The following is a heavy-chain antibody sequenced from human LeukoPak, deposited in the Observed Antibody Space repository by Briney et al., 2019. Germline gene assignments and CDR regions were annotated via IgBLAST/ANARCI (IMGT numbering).Heavy chain of an antibody. J-gene: IGHJ4*02. CDR1: GVSISSSSYY. D-gene: IGHD4-23*01. V-gene: IGHV4-39*07. Sequence: SETLSLTCTVSGVSISSSSYYWGWIRQPPGKGLEWIGSIYYSGSTYYNPSLKSRVTISVDTSKNQFSLKLSSVTAADTAVYYCVRVDNGGNYFDYWGQGTLVTVSS. CDR3: VRVDNGGNYFDY. CDR2: IYYSGST.